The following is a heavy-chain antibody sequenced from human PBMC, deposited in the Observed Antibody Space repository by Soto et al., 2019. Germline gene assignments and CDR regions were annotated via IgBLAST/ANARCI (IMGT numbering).Heavy chain of an antibody. CDR1: GASITSADYY. D-gene: IGHD3-22*01. Sequence: QVQLQESGPGLVKPSQTLSLTCTVSGASITSADYYWSWVRQHPGKGLEWLAYIHYTGSSYYNPSLKSRLTISIDTSKSQFSLKLNSVTAADTAVYYCARGAIVVITSPLFDYWGQGTLVTVSS. J-gene: IGHJ4*02. CDR3: ARGAIVVITSPLFDY. CDR2: IHYTGSS. V-gene: IGHV4-31*03.